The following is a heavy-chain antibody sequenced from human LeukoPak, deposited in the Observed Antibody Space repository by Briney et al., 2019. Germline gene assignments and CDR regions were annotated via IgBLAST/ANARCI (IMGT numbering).Heavy chain of an antibody. V-gene: IGHV4-4*07. J-gene: IGHJ6*03. Sequence: SETLSLTCTVSGGSISSYYWSWTRQPAGKGLEWIGRIYTSGSTNYNPSLKSRVTMSIDTSKNQFSLKLSSVTAADTAVYYCARGEAVDSGYDYSYYYYMDVWGKGATVTVSS. CDR3: ARGEAVDSGYDYSYYYYMDV. CDR2: IYTSGST. D-gene: IGHD5-12*01. CDR1: GGSISSYY.